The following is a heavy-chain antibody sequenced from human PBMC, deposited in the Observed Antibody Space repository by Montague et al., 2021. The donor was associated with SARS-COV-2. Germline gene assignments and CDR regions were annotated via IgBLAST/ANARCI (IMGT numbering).Heavy chain of an antibody. D-gene: IGHD3-10*01. CDR3: ARDCYDYGSGSYQRWFDP. CDR2: IYHSGST. Sequence: SETLSLICTVSGYSISSGYYWGWIRQPPGKGLEWIGSIYHSGSTYYNPSLKSRVTISVDTSKNQFPLKLSSVTAADTAVYYCARDCYDYGSGSYQRWFDPWGQGTLVTVSS. J-gene: IGHJ5*02. CDR1: GYSISSGYY. V-gene: IGHV4-38-2*02.